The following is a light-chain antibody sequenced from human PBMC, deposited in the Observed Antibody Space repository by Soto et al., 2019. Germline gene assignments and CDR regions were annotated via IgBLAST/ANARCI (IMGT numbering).Light chain of an antibody. CDR3: CSYAGSTTLDVL. CDR2: DVT. J-gene: IGLJ2*01. Sequence: QSALTQPRSVSGSPGQSVTISCTGTSSDVGGYNYVSWYQHHPGKAPKLMIYDVTKRPSGVRDRFSASKSGNTASLTISGLQAEDEADYYCCSYAGSTTLDVLFGGGTQLTVL. V-gene: IGLV2-11*01. CDR1: SSDVGGYNY.